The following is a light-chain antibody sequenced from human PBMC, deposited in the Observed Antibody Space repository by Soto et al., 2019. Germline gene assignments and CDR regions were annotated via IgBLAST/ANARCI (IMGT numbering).Light chain of an antibody. CDR1: SANFGSHF. J-gene: IGLJ2*01. CDR2: SNV. Sequence: QSVLTQPPSASGTPGQRVTIPCSGSSANFGSHFVYWYQQLPGTAPKLLIYSNVLRASGVPDRFSGSKSGSSASLAISGLRSEDEADYYCSTWDDSRTNVVFGGGTKLTVL. V-gene: IGLV1-47*02. CDR3: STWDDSRTNVV.